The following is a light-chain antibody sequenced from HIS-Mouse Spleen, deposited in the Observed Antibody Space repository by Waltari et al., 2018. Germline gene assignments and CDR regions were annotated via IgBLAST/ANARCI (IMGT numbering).Light chain of an antibody. CDR3: QQLNSYPPT. CDR2: AAS. J-gene: IGKJ1*01. CDR1: QCISSY. Sequence: DIQLTQSPSFLSSSVGDSATITCRASQCISSYLAWYQQKPGKAPKLLIYAASTLQSGVPSRFSGSGSGTEFTLTISSLQPEDFATYYCQQLNSYPPTFGQGTKVEIK. V-gene: IGKV1-9*01.